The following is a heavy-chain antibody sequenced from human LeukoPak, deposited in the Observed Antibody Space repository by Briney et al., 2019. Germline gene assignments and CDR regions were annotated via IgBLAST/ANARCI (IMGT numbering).Heavy chain of an antibody. V-gene: IGHV3-9*01. J-gene: IGHJ3*02. CDR3: AKDLLAAAGDDAFDI. Sequence: GRSLRLSCAASGFTFDDYAMHWVRQAPGKGLEWVSGISWNSGSIGYADSVKGRFTISRDNAKNSLYLHMNSLRAEDTALYYCAKDLLAAAGDDAFDIWGQGTMVTVSS. D-gene: IGHD6-13*01. CDR2: ISWNSGSI. CDR1: GFTFDDYA.